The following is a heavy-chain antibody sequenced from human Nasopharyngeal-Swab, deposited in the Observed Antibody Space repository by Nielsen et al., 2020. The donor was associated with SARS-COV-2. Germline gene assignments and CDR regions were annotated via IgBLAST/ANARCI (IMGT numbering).Heavy chain of an antibody. V-gene: IGHV3-53*01. J-gene: IGHJ4*02. CDR1: GFIVSSTY. D-gene: IGHD3-22*01. CDR3: AKAIYTMTKGYFDY. CDR2: TEIGGIT. Sequence: GGSLRLSCAVSGFIVSSTYMSWVRQAPGKGLEWVSVTEIGGITHYADSVKGRFTISRDNSKNTLYLQMNSLRAEDTAVYYCAKAIYTMTKGYFDYWGQGTLVTVSS.